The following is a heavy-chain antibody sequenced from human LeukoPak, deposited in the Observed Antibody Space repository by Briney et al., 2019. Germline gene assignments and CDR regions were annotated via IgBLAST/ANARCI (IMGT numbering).Heavy chain of an antibody. CDR3: ATTPEGYCSGGSCYDTTLFDY. CDR2: ISGSGGST. Sequence: PGGSLRLSCAASGFTFSSYAMSWVRQAPGKGLEWVSAISGSGGSTYYADSVKGRFTISRDNSKNTLYQQMNSLRAEDTAVYYCATTPEGYCSGGSCYDTTLFDYWGQGTLVTVSS. V-gene: IGHV3-23*01. J-gene: IGHJ4*02. D-gene: IGHD2-15*01. CDR1: GFTFSSYA.